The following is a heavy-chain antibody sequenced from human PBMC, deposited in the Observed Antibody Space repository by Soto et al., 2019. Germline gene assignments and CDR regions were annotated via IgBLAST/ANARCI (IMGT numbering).Heavy chain of an antibody. CDR2: IYYSGST. V-gene: IGHV4-59*08. J-gene: IGHJ4*02. Sequence: SETLSLTCTVSGGSISSYYWSWIRQPPGKGLEWIGYIYYSGSTNYNPSLKSRVTISVDTSKNQFSLKLSSVTAADTAVYYCARCRVTMVRGVTYTPLDYWGQGTLVTVS. D-gene: IGHD3-10*01. CDR1: GGSISSYY. CDR3: ARCRVTMVRGVTYTPLDY.